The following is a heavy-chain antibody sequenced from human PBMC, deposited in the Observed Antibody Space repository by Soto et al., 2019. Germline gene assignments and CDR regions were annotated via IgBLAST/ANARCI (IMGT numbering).Heavy chain of an antibody. J-gene: IGHJ4*02. V-gene: IGHV3-48*02. CDR3: VRDYSFGFDY. Sequence: EVQLVESGGGLAQPGGSLRLSCAASGFTFSSYSVNWVRQAPGKGLEWVSNIWSASNINYADSVKGRFTVSTDNTKNSMSLQMNGLRDEEAAVYYCVRDYSFGFDYCGQGILVTVSS. CDR1: GFTFSSYS. CDR2: IWSASNI. D-gene: IGHD6-13*01.